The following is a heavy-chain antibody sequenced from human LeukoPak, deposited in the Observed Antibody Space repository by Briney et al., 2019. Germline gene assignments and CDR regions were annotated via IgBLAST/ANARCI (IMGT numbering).Heavy chain of an antibody. D-gene: IGHD5/OR15-5a*01. CDR2: INQDGDEK. CDR3: AKARGSSVYEQFDY. Sequence: GGSLRLSCATSGFTFSNYWMSWVRQAPGKGLEWVANINQDGDEKYYVDSLKGRFTVSRDNSKNTLYLQMNSLRADDTAVYYCAKARGSSVYEQFDYWGQGTQVTVSP. J-gene: IGHJ4*02. CDR1: GFTFSNYW. V-gene: IGHV3-7*05.